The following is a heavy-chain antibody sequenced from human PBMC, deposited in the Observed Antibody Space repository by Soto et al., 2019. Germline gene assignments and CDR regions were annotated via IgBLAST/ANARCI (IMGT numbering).Heavy chain of an antibody. CDR2: IGSSSGYK. Sequence: QVQLVESGGGLVKPGGSLRLSCAASGFTFSDYYMSWIRQAPGKGRGWVSYIGSSSGYKNYADSVKGRFTIPRDNAKNSLYLQMNSLRAEDTAVYYCAAGLGVRGPTGYFQHWGQGTLVTVSS. J-gene: IGHJ1*01. CDR3: AAGLGVRGPTGYFQH. CDR1: GFTFSDYY. D-gene: IGHD3-10*01. V-gene: IGHV3-11*05.